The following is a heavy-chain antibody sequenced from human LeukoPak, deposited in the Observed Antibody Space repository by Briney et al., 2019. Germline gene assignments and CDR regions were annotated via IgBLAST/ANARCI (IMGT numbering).Heavy chain of an antibody. Sequence: GGSLRLSCAASGFTFSRYAMTWVRQAPGKGLEWFSSISASGGNTYYADSVKGRFTISRDNSKNTLYLQMNSLRAEDTAVYYCARGIGEYGSGSDSYYFDYWGQGTLVTVSS. CDR3: ARGIGEYGSGSDSYYFDY. V-gene: IGHV3-23*01. J-gene: IGHJ4*02. CDR2: ISASGGNT. CDR1: GFTFSRYA. D-gene: IGHD3-10*01.